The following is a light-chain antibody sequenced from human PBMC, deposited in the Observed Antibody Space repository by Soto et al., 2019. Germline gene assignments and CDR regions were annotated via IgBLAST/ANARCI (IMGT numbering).Light chain of an antibody. CDR3: QQGASFPFT. CDR1: QAVSTW. V-gene: IGKV1-12*01. CDR2: AAS. Sequence: DIQMTQSPSSVSASVGDTVTITCRASQAVSTWLAWYQQKPGGAPKLLIYAASTLQSGVPSRFSGSGSGTDFTLTIRSLQPEDFATYYCQQGASFPFTFGQGTRLEIK. J-gene: IGKJ5*01.